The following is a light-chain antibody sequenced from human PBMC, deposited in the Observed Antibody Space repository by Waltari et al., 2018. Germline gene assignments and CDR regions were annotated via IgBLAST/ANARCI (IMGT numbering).Light chain of an antibody. J-gene: IGKJ2*01. CDR3: QKYDNDPFT. CDR1: QDIRNY. Sequence: DIQMTQSPSSLSASIGDRVTITCQASQDIRNYLNWYQKKPGKAPELLIYDASSLEMGVPSRFNGSGSETDFTFTITSLQPEDIATYYCQKYDNDPFTFGQGTRLEI. V-gene: IGKV1-33*01. CDR2: DAS.